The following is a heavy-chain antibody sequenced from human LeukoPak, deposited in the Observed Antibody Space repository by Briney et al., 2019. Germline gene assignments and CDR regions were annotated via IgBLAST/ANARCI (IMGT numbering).Heavy chain of an antibody. CDR2: IYYSGST. J-gene: IGHJ6*02. CDR3: ARSNRERVAVAGSLGMDV. CDR1: DGSVSSYY. Sequence: SETLSLTCTVSDGSVSSYYWSWIRQPPGKGLEWNGYIYYSGSTNYNPSLKSRVTISVDTSKNQFSLKLSSVTAADTAVYYCARSNRERVAVAGSLGMDVWGQGTTVTVSS. V-gene: IGHV4-59*02. D-gene: IGHD6-19*01.